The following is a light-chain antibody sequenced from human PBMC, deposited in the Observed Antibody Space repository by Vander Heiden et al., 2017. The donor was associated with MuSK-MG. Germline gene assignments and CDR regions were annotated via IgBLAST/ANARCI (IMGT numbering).Light chain of an antibody. CDR1: QSLLHSNGYNY. CDR3: KQDVPTRD. J-gene: IGKJ4*01. Sequence: ILMTRSRLSPPAPPVEPASISCRSSQSLLHSNGYNYLDWYRQKPWQSRQLLIYWGAKFPSGVPDKFSYSGLRRDFTLESMGREAQHLGIYTVKQDVPTRDFGGGTKVEIK. V-gene: IGKV2-28*01. CDR2: WGA.